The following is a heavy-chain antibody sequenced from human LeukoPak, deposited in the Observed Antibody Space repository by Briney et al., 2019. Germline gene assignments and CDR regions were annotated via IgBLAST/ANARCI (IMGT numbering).Heavy chain of an antibody. J-gene: IGHJ4*02. D-gene: IGHD3-10*01. CDR1: DFTVSDNY. V-gene: IGHV3-53*01. Sequence: PGGSLRLSCAASDFTVSDNYMSWVRQAPGRGLEWVSVISDDGDTYYADSVKGRFTISRDSSKDTLYLQMNSLRAEDTAVYYCGGSGSYYTASCYWGQGTLVTVSS. CDR3: GGSGSYYTASCY. CDR2: ISDDGDT.